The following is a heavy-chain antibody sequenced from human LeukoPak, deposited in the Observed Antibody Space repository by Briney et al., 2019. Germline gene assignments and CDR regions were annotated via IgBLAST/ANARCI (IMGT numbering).Heavy chain of an antibody. D-gene: IGHD3-22*01. CDR1: GFTFSSYW. J-gene: IGHJ4*02. V-gene: IGHV3-74*01. CDR3: AREYYYDNYFDY. Sequence: PGGSLRLSCAASGFTFSSYWMHWVRQAPGKVLVWVSRINSDGRSTTYADSVKGRFTISRDNAKNTLYLQMNSLRAEDTAVYYCAREYYYDNYFDYWGQGTLVTVSS. CDR2: INSDGRST.